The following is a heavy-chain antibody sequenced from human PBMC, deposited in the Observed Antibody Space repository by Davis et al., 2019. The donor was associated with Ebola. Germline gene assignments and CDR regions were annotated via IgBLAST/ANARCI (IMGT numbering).Heavy chain of an antibody. Sequence: LRLSCTVSGASFNSHYWSWIRQPPGKGLEWIGYIYYIGSTNYNPSLKSRVTILLDTSTNQFSLNLTSVTAADTAVYYCARGDFWSAYLDYWGQGTLVTVSS. CDR3: ARGDFWSAYLDY. J-gene: IGHJ4*02. D-gene: IGHD3-3*01. CDR2: IYYIGST. V-gene: IGHV4-59*11. CDR1: GASFNSHY.